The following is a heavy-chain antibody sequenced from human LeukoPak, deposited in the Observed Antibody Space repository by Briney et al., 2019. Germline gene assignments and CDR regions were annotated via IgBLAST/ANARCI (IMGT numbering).Heavy chain of an antibody. CDR1: GYTFTSYS. CDR3: ARDRSGYEDDAFDI. J-gene: IGHJ3*02. Sequence: ASVTVSCKASGYTFTSYSINWVRQAPGQGLEWMGWISAYNGNTKYAQKVQGRVTMTTDTSTSTAYMELRSLRAEDTAVYYCARDRSGYEDDAFDIWGQGTMVTVSS. CDR2: ISAYNGNT. D-gene: IGHD5-12*01. V-gene: IGHV1-18*01.